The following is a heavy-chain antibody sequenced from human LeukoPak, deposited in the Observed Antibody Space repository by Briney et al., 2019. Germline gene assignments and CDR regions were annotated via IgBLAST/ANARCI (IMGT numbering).Heavy chain of an antibody. J-gene: IGHJ4*02. V-gene: IGHV3-23*01. Sequence: PGGSLRLSCAAYGFTFSSYAMSWVRQAPGKGLEWVSAISGSGGSTYYADSVKGRFTISRDNSKNTLYLQMNSLRAEDTAVYYCAKAWNYYDSSGYYYFDYWGQGTLVTVSS. D-gene: IGHD3-22*01. CDR2: ISGSGGST. CDR1: GFTFSSYA. CDR3: AKAWNYYDSSGYYYFDY.